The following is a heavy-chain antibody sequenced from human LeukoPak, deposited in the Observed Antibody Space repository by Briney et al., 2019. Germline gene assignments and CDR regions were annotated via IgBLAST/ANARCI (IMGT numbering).Heavy chain of an antibody. Sequence: GGSLRLSCAASGFTFSSYSMNWVRQAPGKGLEWVSSISSSSSYIYYADSVKGRFTISRDNAKNSLYLQMNSLRAEDTAVYYCARRGWELLRGAFDIWGQGTMVTVSS. D-gene: IGHD1-26*01. V-gene: IGHV3-21*01. CDR1: GFTFSSYS. J-gene: IGHJ3*02. CDR2: ISSSSSYI. CDR3: ARRGWELLRGAFDI.